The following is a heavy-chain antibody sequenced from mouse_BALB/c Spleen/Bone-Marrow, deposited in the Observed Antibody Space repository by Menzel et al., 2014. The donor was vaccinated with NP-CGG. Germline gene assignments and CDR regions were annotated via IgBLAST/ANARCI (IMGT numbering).Heavy chain of an antibody. CDR1: GFTFSSYG. Sequence: VQLQQSGGDLVKPGGSLKLSCVASGFTFSSYGMSWVRQTPDKRLEWVATISSGGSYTYYPDSVKGRFTISRDNAKNTLYLQMSSLKSEDTAMYYCARDTMITYYYAMDYWGQGTSDTVSS. J-gene: IGHJ4*01. CDR3: ARDTMITYYYAMDY. CDR2: ISSGGSYT. D-gene: IGHD2-4*01. V-gene: IGHV5-6*01.